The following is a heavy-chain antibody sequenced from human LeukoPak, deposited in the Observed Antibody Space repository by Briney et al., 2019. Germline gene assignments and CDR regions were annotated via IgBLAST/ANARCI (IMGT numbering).Heavy chain of an antibody. CDR3: ARQGGITMIVVVSGDAFDV. CDR2: IYYSGST. CDR1: GGSISSSSYY. J-gene: IGHJ3*01. Sequence: SETLSLTCTVSGGSISSSSYYWGWIRQPPGKGLEWIGSIYYSGSTYYNPSLKSRLTISGDTSKNQFSLKLSSVTAADTAVYYCARQGGITMIVVVSGDAFDVWGQGTMVTVSS. V-gene: IGHV4-39*01. D-gene: IGHD3-22*01.